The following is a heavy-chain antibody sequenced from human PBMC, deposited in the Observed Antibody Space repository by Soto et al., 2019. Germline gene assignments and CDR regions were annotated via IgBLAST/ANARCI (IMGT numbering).Heavy chain of an antibody. V-gene: IGHV3-30*18. Sequence: QVQLVESGGGVVQPGRSLRLSCAASGFTFSSYGMHWVRQAPGKGLEWVAVISYDGSNKYYADSVKGRFTISRDNSKNTLYLRMNSLRAEDTAVYYCAKDWRWFGELSPLDYWGQGTLVTVSS. CDR2: ISYDGSNK. CDR1: GFTFSSYG. J-gene: IGHJ4*02. CDR3: AKDWRWFGELSPLDY. D-gene: IGHD3-10*01.